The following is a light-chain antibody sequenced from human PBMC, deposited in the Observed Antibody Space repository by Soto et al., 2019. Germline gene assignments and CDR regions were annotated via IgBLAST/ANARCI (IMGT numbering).Light chain of an antibody. CDR1: DIASKS. CDR2: DDN. Sequence: SYELTQPPSVSVAPGQTARMSCWGNDIASKSVHWSQQKPGQAPVLVVYDDNDRPSGIPERLSGYNSGDTATLTISRVEAGDEADYYCQVWDSSSDHYVFATGTKVTVL. CDR3: QVWDSSSDHYV. J-gene: IGLJ1*01. V-gene: IGLV3-21*02.